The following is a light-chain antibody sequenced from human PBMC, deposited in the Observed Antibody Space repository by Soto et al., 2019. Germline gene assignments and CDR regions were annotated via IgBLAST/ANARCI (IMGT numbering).Light chain of an antibody. CDR3: QQSFSIPRT. Sequence: DIQMTQSPSSLSASVGDRVSVTCRASQNVWTYLNWYQQKPGKAPRLLIHSASDLESGVPSRLSGTGSGSDFTLTISSLQPEDFATYYCQQSFSIPRTFGQGTKLEI. V-gene: IGKV1-39*01. J-gene: IGKJ2*01. CDR2: SAS. CDR1: QNVWTY.